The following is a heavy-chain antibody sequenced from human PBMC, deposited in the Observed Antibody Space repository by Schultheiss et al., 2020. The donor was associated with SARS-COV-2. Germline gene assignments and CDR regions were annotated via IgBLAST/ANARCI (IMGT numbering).Heavy chain of an antibody. J-gene: IGHJ4*02. D-gene: IGHD1-26*01. CDR2: INPNSGGT. V-gene: IGHV1-2*02. CDR3: ARENSGSFGD. Sequence: ASVKVSCKASGGTFSSYAINWVRQAPGQGLEWMGRINPNSGGTNYAQKFQGRVTMTRDTSISTAYMELSRLRSDDTAVYYCARENSGSFGDWGQGTLVTSPQ. CDR1: GGTFSSYA.